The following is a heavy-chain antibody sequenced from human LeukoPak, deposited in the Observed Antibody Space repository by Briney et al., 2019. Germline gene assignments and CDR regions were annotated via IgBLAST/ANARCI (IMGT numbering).Heavy chain of an antibody. Sequence: GGSLRLSCAASGSTVSSKYMSWVRQAPGKGLEWVSIMHSAGSTYHADSVKGRFTISRDNSKNTLYLQMNSLRAEDTAVYYCARAPDHFYYAMDVWGQGTTVTVSS. CDR1: GSTVSSKY. CDR3: ARAPDHFYYAMDV. V-gene: IGHV3-66*01. J-gene: IGHJ6*02. D-gene: IGHD2/OR15-2a*01. CDR2: MHSAGST.